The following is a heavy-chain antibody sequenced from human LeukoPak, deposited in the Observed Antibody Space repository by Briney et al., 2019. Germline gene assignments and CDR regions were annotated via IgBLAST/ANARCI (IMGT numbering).Heavy chain of an antibody. V-gene: IGHV3-21*01. D-gene: IGHD6-19*01. CDR1: GFTFSNYS. Sequence: KPGGSLRLSCAASGFTFSNYSMNWVRQAPGKGLEWVSSISSSSSYIYYADSVKGRFTISRDNAKNSLYLQMNSLRVEDTAVYYCARDTYRSGWSTDYWGQGTLVTVSS. CDR3: ARDTYRSGWSTDY. J-gene: IGHJ4*02. CDR2: ISSSSSYI.